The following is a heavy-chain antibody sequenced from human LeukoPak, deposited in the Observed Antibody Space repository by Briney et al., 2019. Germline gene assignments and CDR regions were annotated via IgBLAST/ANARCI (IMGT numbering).Heavy chain of an antibody. CDR1: GGSISSTSYY. D-gene: IGHD5-12*01. Sequence: SETLSLTCTVSGGSISSTSYYWGWIRQPPGKGLEWIGSIYYSGSTYYNPSLKSRVTISVGTPKNQFSLKVSSVTAADTAVYYCARDDRPFQWVVDWGQGTLVTVSS. CDR2: IYYSGST. CDR3: ARDDRPFQWVVD. V-gene: IGHV4-39*07. J-gene: IGHJ4*02.